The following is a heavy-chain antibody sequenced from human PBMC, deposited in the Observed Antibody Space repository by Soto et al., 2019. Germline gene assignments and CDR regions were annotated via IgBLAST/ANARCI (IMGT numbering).Heavy chain of an antibody. J-gene: IGHJ6*02. Sequence: GESLKISSKGSVYSFTSYWISWVRQMPGKGLEWMGRIVPSDSYTDYSPSFQGHVTISADKSISTAYLQWSSLKASDTAMYYCARRYDFWSGSDYYGMDVWGQGTTVTVSS. CDR2: IVPSDSYT. V-gene: IGHV5-10-1*01. CDR1: VYSFTSYW. CDR3: ARRYDFWSGSDYYGMDV. D-gene: IGHD3-3*01.